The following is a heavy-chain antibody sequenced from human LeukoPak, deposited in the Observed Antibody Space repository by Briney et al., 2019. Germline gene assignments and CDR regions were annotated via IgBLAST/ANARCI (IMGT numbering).Heavy chain of an antibody. Sequence: GGSLRLSCTASGFTSSSYAMSWVRQAPGKGLDWVAVVSFDGSKKYYADSVKGRFTISRDNSKNTLYLQMNTLRPDDTAVYYCTRAKRGPFDYWGQGTLVTVSS. J-gene: IGHJ4*01. CDR3: TRAKRGPFDY. CDR1: GFTSSSYA. V-gene: IGHV3-30*03. CDR2: VSFDGSKK.